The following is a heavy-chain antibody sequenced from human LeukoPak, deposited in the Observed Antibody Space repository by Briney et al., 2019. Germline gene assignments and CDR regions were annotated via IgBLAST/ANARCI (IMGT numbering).Heavy chain of an antibody. CDR2: ISYRGNT. D-gene: IGHD1-26*01. CDR3: AKEYPPLGEGYLDV. V-gene: IGHV4-59*01. Sequence: SETLTLTCTVSGGTLNRYYWSWIRQAPGKGLEWIGHISYRGNTNYTPSLKSRFTMSVDTSQNQFSLKMTTVTAADTAVYFCAKEYPPLGEGYLDVWGTGTTVTVSS. J-gene: IGHJ6*03. CDR1: GGTLNRYY.